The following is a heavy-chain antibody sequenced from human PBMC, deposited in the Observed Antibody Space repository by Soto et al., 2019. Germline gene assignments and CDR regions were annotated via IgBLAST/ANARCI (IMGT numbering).Heavy chain of an antibody. CDR2: IYRTGST. Sequence: SETRSLTCAVSGGSFTSNNWWTWVRQPPGQGLEWIGEIYRTGSTNYNPSLKSRGTISLDKSENQFSLKVTSLTAADTAVYYCARRDPGTSVDYWGQGTLVTVSS. CDR3: ARRDPGTSVDY. J-gene: IGHJ4*02. D-gene: IGHD1-7*01. CDR1: GGSFTSNNW. V-gene: IGHV4-4*02.